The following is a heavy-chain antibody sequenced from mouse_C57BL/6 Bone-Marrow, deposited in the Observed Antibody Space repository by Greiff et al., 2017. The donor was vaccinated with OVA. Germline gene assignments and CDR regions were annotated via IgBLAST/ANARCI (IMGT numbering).Heavy chain of an antibody. J-gene: IGHJ4*01. CDR3: SITTVVAATDSSYYAMDY. V-gene: IGHV1-5*01. D-gene: IGHD1-1*01. Sequence: VQLQQSGTVLARPGASVKMSCKTSGYTFTSYWMHWVKQRPGQGLEWIGAIYPGNSDTSYNQKFKGKAKLTAVTSASTAYMELSSLTNDDSAVYYCSITTVVAATDSSYYAMDYWGQGTSVTVSS. CDR2: IYPGNSDT. CDR1: GYTFTSYW.